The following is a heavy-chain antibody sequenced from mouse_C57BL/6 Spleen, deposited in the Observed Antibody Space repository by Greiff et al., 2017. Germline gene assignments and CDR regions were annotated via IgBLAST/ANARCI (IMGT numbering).Heavy chain of an antibody. CDR1: GYTFTNYW. CDR3: ARVIKDAMDY. J-gene: IGHJ4*01. CDR2: IYPGGGYT. D-gene: IGHD2-4*01. V-gene: IGHV1-63*01. Sequence: QVQLQQSGAELVRPGTSVKMSCKASGYTFTNYWIGWAKQRPGHGLEWIGDIYPGGGYTNYNEKFKGKATLTADKSSSTAYMQFSSLTSEDSAIYYCARVIKDAMDYWGQGTSVTVSS.